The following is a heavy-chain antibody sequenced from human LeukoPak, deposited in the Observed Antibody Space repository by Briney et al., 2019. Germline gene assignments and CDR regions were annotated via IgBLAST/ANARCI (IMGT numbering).Heavy chain of an antibody. CDR3: ARGRDCSSTSCYSLKPRGAWFDP. J-gene: IGHJ5*02. CDR2: IIPIFGTA. V-gene: IGHV1-69*13. CDR1: GGTFSSYA. Sequence: SVKVSCKASGGTFSSYAISWVRQAPGQGLEWMGGIIPIFGTANYAQKFQGRVTITADESTSTAYMELSSLRSEDTAVYCCARGRDCSSTSCYSLKPRGAWFDPWGQGTLVTVSS. D-gene: IGHD2-2*02.